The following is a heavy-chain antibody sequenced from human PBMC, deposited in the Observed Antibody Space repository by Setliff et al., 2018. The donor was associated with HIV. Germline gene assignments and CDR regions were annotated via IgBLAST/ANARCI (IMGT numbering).Heavy chain of an antibody. Sequence: SETLSLTCEVSGYSITSGYYWGWIRQFPGTGLQWTGRVYHGGTTNYNPTLKSRVTISTDASKNQFSLKLKSVSAADTAVYFCARDRALRFSQSPSSHYFDYWGLGTLVTVSS. D-gene: IGHD3-3*01. V-gene: IGHV4-38-2*01. CDR1: GYSITSGYY. CDR2: VYHGGTT. CDR3: ARDRALRFSQSPSSHYFDY. J-gene: IGHJ4*02.